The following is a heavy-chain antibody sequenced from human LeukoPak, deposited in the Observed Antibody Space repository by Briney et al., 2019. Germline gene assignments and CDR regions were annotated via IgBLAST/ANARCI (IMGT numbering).Heavy chain of an antibody. J-gene: IGHJ5*02. V-gene: IGHV4-59*01. D-gene: IGHD2-2*01. Sequence: SETLSLTCTVSGGSISIYYWSWIRQPPGKGLGWIGYIYYSGSTNYNPSLKSRVTISVDTSKNQFSLKLSSVTAADTAVYYCARYCSSTSCYNNWFDPWGQGTLVTVSS. CDR3: ARYCSSTSCYNNWFDP. CDR2: IYYSGST. CDR1: GGSISIYY.